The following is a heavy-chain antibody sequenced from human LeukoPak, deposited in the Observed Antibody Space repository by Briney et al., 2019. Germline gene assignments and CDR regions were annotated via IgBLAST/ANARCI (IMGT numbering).Heavy chain of an antibody. J-gene: IGHJ4*02. CDR1: GYTFTSYG. CDR2: ISAYNGNT. Sequence: ASVKVSCKASGYTFTSYGISWVRQAPGQGLEWMGWISAYNGNTNYAQKFQGRATMTTDTSTSTAYMELRSLRSDDTAVYYCARSLEEIAARRMVPSDYWGQGTLVTVSS. V-gene: IGHV1-18*01. CDR3: ARSLEEIAARRMVPSDY. D-gene: IGHD6-6*01.